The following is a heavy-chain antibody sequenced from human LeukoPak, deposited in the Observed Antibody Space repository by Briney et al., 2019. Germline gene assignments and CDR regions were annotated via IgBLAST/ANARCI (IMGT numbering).Heavy chain of an antibody. CDR1: GFSLRNARMG. J-gene: IGHJ4*02. Sequence: SGPVLVQPTETLTLTCTVSGFSLRNARMGVSWIRQPPVKALEWLAHILSNDEKSYSTSLKCRLTISKDTSKSQVVLTMTIMDPVDTATYYCARIPFPYCSSTSCYMGYFDYWGQGTLVTVSS. CDR2: ILSNDEK. V-gene: IGHV2-26*01. D-gene: IGHD2-2*02. CDR3: ARIPFPYCSSTSCYMGYFDY.